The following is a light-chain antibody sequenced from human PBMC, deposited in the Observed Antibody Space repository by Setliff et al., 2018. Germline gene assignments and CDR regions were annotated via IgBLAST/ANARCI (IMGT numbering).Light chain of an antibody. CDR1: SNDVWGHNY. J-gene: IGLJ1*01. Sequence: QSALTQPPSASGSPGQSVTISCTGTSNDVWGHNYVSWYQQHPGKAPQLIIYDVTKRPSGVPDRFSGSKSGNTASLTVSGLQAEDEADYYCNSFTTTSTYVFGSGTKVTVL. CDR3: NSFTTTSTYV. CDR2: DVT. V-gene: IGLV2-8*01.